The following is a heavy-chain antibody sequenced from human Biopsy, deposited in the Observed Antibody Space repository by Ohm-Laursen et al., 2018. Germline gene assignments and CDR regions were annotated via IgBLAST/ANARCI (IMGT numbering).Heavy chain of an antibody. Sequence: SETLSLTCSVSGGSISRSSYNWGWIRQPAGKGLEWIGQIYTSGITNYNPSLKSRVTMSVDTSKNKFSLRVSSVTAADTAVYYCARDRDRRGWFDPWGQGTLVTVSS. J-gene: IGHJ5*02. D-gene: IGHD1-14*01. CDR3: ARDRDRRGWFDP. CDR1: GGSISRSSYN. V-gene: IGHV4-61*09. CDR2: IYTSGIT.